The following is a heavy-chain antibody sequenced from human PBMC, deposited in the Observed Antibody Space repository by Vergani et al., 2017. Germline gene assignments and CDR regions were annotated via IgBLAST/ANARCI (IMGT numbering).Heavy chain of an antibody. CDR3: ARAPPVGATTYYFDY. CDR1: GYPFTSYY. J-gene: IGHJ4*02. Sequence: QVQLVQSGAEVKKPGASVKVSCKASGYPFTSYYMHWVRQAPGQGLEWMGIINPSGGSTRYAQKFQGRVTMTRDTSTSTVYMELSSLRSEDTAVYYCARAPPVGATTYYFDYWGQGTLVTVSS. CDR2: INPSGGST. V-gene: IGHV1-46*01. D-gene: IGHD3-3*01.